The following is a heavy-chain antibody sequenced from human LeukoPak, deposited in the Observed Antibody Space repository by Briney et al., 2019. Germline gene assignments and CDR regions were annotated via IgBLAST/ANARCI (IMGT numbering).Heavy chain of an antibody. CDR3: TASSGSYFYDY. Sequence: KSGGSLRLSCTASGFTFGDYAMSWFRQAPGKGLEWVGFIRSKGYGGTTEYAASVKGRFTISRDDYKRIADLQMNSLKTEDTAVYYCTASSGSYFYDYWGQGTLVTVSS. CDR1: GFTFGDYA. J-gene: IGHJ4*02. CDR2: IRSKGYGGTT. V-gene: IGHV3-49*05. D-gene: IGHD1-26*01.